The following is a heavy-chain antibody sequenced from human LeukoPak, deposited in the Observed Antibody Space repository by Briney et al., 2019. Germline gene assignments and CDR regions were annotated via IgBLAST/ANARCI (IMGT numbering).Heavy chain of an antibody. J-gene: IGHJ4*02. CDR3: ATRSVYYDSSGYTFDY. Sequence: PGGSLRLSCAASGFTFSSYGMHWVRQAPGKGLEWVADIWYDGSNKYYADSVKGRFTISRDNSKNTLYLQMNSLRAEDTAVYYCATRSVYYDSSGYTFDYWGQGTLVTVSS. V-gene: IGHV3-33*01. CDR1: GFTFSSYG. D-gene: IGHD3-22*01. CDR2: IWYDGSNK.